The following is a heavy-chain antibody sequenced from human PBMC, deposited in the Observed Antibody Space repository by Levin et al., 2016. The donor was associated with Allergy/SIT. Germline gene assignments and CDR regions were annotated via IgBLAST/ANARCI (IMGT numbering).Heavy chain of an antibody. CDR2: IDPSDSYT. CDR1: GYSFTSNW. CDR3: AREQIVVVTEHGPEMDV. J-gene: IGHJ6*04. D-gene: IGHD2-21*02. V-gene: IGHV5-10-1*01. Sequence: KVSCKVSGYSFTSNWISWVRQMPGKGLEWMGRIDPSDSYTNYSPSFEGLVTISADKSISTAYLQWSSLKASDTAVYYCAREQIVVVTEHGPEMDVWGKGTTVTVSS.